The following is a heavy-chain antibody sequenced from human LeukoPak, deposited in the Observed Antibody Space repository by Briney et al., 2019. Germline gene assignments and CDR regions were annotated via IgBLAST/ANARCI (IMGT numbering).Heavy chain of an antibody. CDR3: AKQLYDLWSGYSFYYYYGMDV. V-gene: IGHV3-30*18. D-gene: IGHD3-3*01. CDR2: ISYDGSNK. J-gene: IGHJ6*02. CDR1: GFTFSSYG. Sequence: GGSLRLSCAASGFTFSSYGMHWVRQAPGKGLEWVAVISYDGSNKYYADSVKGRFTISRDNSKNTLYLQMNSLRAEDTAVYYCAKQLYDLWSGYSFYYYYGMDVWGQGTTVTVSS.